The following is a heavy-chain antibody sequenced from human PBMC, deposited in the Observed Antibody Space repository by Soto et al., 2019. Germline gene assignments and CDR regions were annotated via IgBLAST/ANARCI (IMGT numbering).Heavy chain of an antibody. CDR2: INAGNGNT. D-gene: IGHD2-8*01. V-gene: IGHV1-3*01. CDR3: ARDANHCTNGVCFSVGWFDP. CDR1: GYTFTSYA. J-gene: IGHJ5*02. Sequence: GASVKVSCKASGYTFTSYAMHWVRQAPGQRLEWMGWINAGNGNTKYSQKFQGRVTITRDTSASTAYMELSSLRSEDTAVYYCARDANHCTNGVCFSVGWFDPWGQGTLVTVSS.